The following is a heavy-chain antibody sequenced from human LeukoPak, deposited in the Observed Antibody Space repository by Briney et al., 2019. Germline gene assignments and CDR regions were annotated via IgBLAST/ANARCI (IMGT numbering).Heavy chain of an antibody. CDR1: GFTFSSYT. V-gene: IGHV3-23*01. Sequence: GGSLRLSCAASGFTFSSYTMSWVRQAPGKGLEWVSAISGSGDSTYYAHSVKGRFTISRDNAKNTLYLQMSSLRAEDTAVYYCAKEASGWPNWFDPWGQRTLVTVSS. J-gene: IGHJ5*02. D-gene: IGHD6-19*01. CDR3: AKEASGWPNWFDP. CDR2: ISGSGDST.